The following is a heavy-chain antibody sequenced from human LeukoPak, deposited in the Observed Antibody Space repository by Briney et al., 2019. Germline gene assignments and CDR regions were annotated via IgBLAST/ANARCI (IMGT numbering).Heavy chain of an antibody. CDR1: GFTFSNFW. CDR3: AIRDPIGY. Sequence: SGGSLRLSCAASGFTFSNFWMSWVRQAPGKGLEWVANIKQDGSEKYYVNSLKGRFTISRDNAKNSLYLQMNSLRAEDTAVYFCAIRDPIGYWGQGSLVTVSP. J-gene: IGHJ4*02. V-gene: IGHV3-7*01. D-gene: IGHD5-24*01. CDR2: IKQDGSEK.